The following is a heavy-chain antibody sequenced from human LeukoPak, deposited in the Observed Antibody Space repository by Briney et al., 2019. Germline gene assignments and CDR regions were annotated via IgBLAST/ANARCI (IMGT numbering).Heavy chain of an antibody. CDR2: ISSSSSTI. J-gene: IGHJ4*02. CDR1: GGSISSSS. CDR3: AKDLGYDSCGFSD. V-gene: IGHV3-48*01. D-gene: IGHD3-22*01. Sequence: PSETLSLTCTVSGGSISSSSYYWGWIRQPPGKGLEWVSYISSSSSTIYYADSVKGRFTISRDNAKNSLYLQMNSLRAEDTAVYYCAKDLGYDSCGFSDWGQGTLVTVSS.